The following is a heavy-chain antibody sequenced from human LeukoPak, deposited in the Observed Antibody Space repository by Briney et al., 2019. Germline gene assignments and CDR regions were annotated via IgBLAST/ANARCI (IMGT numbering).Heavy chain of an antibody. CDR3: ARHPLPRYGDQTGSTDY. Sequence: PGGSLRLSCAASGFTFSSYAMSWVRQAPGKGLEWVSAISGSGGRTYYADSVQGRFTISRDNSKNTLYLQMNSLRAEDTAVYYCARHPLPRYGDQTGSTDYWGQGTLVTVSS. J-gene: IGHJ4*02. V-gene: IGHV3-23*01. CDR1: GFTFSSYA. CDR2: ISGSGGRT. D-gene: IGHD4-17*01.